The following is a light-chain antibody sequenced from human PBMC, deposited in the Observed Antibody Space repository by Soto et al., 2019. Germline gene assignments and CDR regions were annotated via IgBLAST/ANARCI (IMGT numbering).Light chain of an antibody. J-gene: IGKJ1*01. Sequence: DIQMTQSPSSRSASVGYVVTITCRSSQSISSYLNWYQQKPGKAPKLLIYAASSLQSGVPSRFSGSGSGTDFTLTISSLQPEDFETYYCQQSYSTPRTFGQGTKVDIK. V-gene: IGKV1-39*01. CDR2: AAS. CDR1: QSISSY. CDR3: QQSYSTPRT.